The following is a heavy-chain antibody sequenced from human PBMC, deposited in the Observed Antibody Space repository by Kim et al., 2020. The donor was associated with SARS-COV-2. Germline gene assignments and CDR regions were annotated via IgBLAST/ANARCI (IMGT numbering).Heavy chain of an antibody. Sequence: ASVKVSCKASGYTFTSYGISWVRQAPGQGLEWMGWISAYNGNTNYAQKLQGRVTMTTDTSTSTAYMELRSLRSDDTAVYYCARDYHNPARSGSYQAPDYFDYWGQGTLVTVSS. CDR3: ARDYHNPARSGSYQAPDYFDY. CDR1: GYTFTSYG. CDR2: ISAYNGNT. J-gene: IGHJ4*02. D-gene: IGHD1-26*01. V-gene: IGHV1-18*01.